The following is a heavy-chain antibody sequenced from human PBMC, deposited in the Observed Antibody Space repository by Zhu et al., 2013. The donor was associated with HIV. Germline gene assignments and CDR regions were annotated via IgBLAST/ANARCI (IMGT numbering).Heavy chain of an antibody. J-gene: IGHJ5*02. CDR3: IRRAFYYDRSWFDP. Sequence: QVQLVQSGAEVKKPGSSLKVSCKTSGGALSSYAISWVRQAPGQGLEWMGGIIPIFGSANYAQRFQGRVTITADESTRTAYMELSTLRSEDTAVYYCIRRAFYYDRSWFDPGAREPWSPSPQ. CDR2: IIPIFGSA. CDR1: GGALSSYA. V-gene: IGHV1-69*01. D-gene: IGHD3-22*01.